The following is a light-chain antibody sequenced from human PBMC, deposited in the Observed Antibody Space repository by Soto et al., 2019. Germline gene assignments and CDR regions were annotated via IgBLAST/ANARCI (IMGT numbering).Light chain of an antibody. Sequence: ILMTQSPATVSVSPGESATLSCRASQNIYYNVAWYQHRPGQAPRLLIYRASTRAPGVPARFSGSGSGTEFTLTSSSLQPDYFTVYSCLQYHNLWAFGQGTKVEI. CDR2: RAS. CDR1: QNIYYN. V-gene: IGKV3-15*01. CDR3: LQYHNLWA. J-gene: IGKJ1*01.